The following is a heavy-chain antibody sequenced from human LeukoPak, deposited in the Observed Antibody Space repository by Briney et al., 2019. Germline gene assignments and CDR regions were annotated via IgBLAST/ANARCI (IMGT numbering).Heavy chain of an antibody. CDR3: AKRGYDNSGCYGYFDY. D-gene: IGHD3-22*01. Sequence: PGGSLRLSCAASGFTFGTYAMSWVRQAPGKGLEWVSVISGSGSSTYYADSVKGRFTISRDNSKNTLYLQMNSLSAEDTAAYYCAKRGYDNSGCYGYFDYWGLGILVTVSS. J-gene: IGHJ4*02. V-gene: IGHV3-23*01. CDR1: GFTFGTYA. CDR2: ISGSGSST.